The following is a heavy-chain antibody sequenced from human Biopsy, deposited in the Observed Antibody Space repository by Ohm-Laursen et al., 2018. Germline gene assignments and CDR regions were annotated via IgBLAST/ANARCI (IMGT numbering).Heavy chain of an antibody. Sequence: ALVKVSCKVSEYTLTELPIHWVRQAPGKGLEWMGGFDPEHGETLYAQKFQGRVTMTEDTSTDTAYMELSSLRSDDTAVYYCATKLTGYFHHWGQGTLVIVSS. D-gene: IGHD3-9*01. J-gene: IGHJ1*01. CDR3: ATKLTGYFHH. CDR2: FDPEHGET. CDR1: EYTLTELP. V-gene: IGHV1-24*01.